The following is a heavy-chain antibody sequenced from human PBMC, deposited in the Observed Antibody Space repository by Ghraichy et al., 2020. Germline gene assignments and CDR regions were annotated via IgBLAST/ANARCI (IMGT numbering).Heavy chain of an antibody. CDR2: TYYRSKWYN. CDR1: GDSVSSNSAA. Sequence: SQTLSLTCAISGDSVSSNSAAWNWIRQSPSRGLEWLGRTYYRSKWYNDYAVSVKSRITINPDTSKNQFSLQLNSVTPEVTAVYYCASALDSWDAFDIWGQGTMVTVSS. D-gene: IGHD3-3*01. V-gene: IGHV6-1*01. CDR3: ASALDSWDAFDI. J-gene: IGHJ3*02.